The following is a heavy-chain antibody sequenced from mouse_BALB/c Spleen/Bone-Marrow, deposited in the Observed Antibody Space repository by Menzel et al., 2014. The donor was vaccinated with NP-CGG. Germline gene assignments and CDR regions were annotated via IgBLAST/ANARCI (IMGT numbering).Heavy chain of an antibody. Sequence: EVKLMEPGHGLVKPSQSLSLTCTVTGYSITSDYAWNWIRQFPGNKLEWMGYISYSGSTSYNPSLKSRISITRDTSKNQFFLQLNSVTTEDTATYYCARKDYYGSSNFDYWGQGTTLTVSS. J-gene: IGHJ2*01. CDR3: ARKDYYGSSNFDY. CDR2: ISYSGST. V-gene: IGHV3-2*02. D-gene: IGHD1-1*01. CDR1: GYSITSDYA.